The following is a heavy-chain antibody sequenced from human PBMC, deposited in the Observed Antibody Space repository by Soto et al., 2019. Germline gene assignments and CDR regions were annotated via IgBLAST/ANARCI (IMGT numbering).Heavy chain of an antibody. CDR3: AHVAPYCGSTTGHIGD. Sequence: GGSLLLSCTASGFPFSSYAMSWVRQAPGKGLEWVSTISGSGGNTHYADSVKGRFTISRDNSTNTGYLQMNSRRAEDPAVYYCAHVAPYCGSTTGHIGDGGQGTLDTVSS. J-gene: IGHJ4*02. CDR2: ISGSGGNT. D-gene: IGHD2-2*01. CDR1: GFPFSSYA. V-gene: IGHV3-23*01.